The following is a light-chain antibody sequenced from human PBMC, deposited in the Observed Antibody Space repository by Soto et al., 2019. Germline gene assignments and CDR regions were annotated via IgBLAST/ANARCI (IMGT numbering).Light chain of an antibody. V-gene: IGKV3-15*01. CDR1: QDIRSS. CDR3: QQYNNWPPWT. Sequence: EIVLTQSPGTLSLSPGERVTLSCRASQDIRSSRAWYQQKPGQAPRLLIYGASTRATGIPARFSGSGSGTEFTLTISSLQSEDFAVYYCQQYNNWPPWTFGQGTKVDIK. CDR2: GAS. J-gene: IGKJ1*01.